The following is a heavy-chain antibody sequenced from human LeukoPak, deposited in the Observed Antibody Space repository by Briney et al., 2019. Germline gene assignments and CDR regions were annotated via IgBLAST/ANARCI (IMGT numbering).Heavy chain of an antibody. V-gene: IGHV1-8*01. Sequence: ASVKVSCKASGYTFTSYDISWVRQATGQGLEWMGWMNPNSGNTGYAQKFQGRVTMTRNTSISTAYMELSSLRSEDTAVYYCAIGFGRTIFGVVTAIDYWGQGTLVTVSS. J-gene: IGHJ4*02. CDR1: GYTFTSYD. D-gene: IGHD3-3*01. CDR3: AIGFGRTIFGVVTAIDY. CDR2: MNPNSGNT.